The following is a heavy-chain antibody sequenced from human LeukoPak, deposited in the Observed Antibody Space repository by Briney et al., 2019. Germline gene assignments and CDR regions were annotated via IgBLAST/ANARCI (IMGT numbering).Heavy chain of an antibody. J-gene: IGHJ6*03. CDR1: GGSISSSSYY. CDR3: ARVPRHYDILTGYYSTYYYYMDV. CDR2: IYYSGST. D-gene: IGHD3-9*01. V-gene: IGHV4-61*05. Sequence: KPSETLSLTCTVSGGSISSSSYYWGWIRQPPGKGLEWIGYIYYSGSTNYNPSLKSRVTISVDTSKNQFSLKLSSVTAADTAVYYCARVPRHYDILTGYYSTYYYYMDVWGKGTTVTISS.